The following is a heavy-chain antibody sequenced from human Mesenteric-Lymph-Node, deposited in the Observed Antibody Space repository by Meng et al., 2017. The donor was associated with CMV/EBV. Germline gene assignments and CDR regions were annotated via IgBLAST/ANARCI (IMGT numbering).Heavy chain of an antibody. Sequence: GESLKISCAASGFTFSSYAMHWVRQAPGKGLEWVAVISYDGSNKYYADSVKGRFTISRDNAKNSLYLQMNSLRAEDTAFYYCARSGIVGVTESDYWGQGTLVTVSS. D-gene: IGHD1-26*01. CDR2: ISYDGSNK. CDR1: GFTFSSYA. V-gene: IGHV3-30*04. CDR3: ARSGIVGVTESDY. J-gene: IGHJ4*02.